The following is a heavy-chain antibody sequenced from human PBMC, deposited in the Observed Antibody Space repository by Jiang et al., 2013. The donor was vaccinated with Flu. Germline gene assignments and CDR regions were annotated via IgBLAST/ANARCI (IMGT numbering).Heavy chain of an antibody. D-gene: IGHD5-24*01. CDR3: AHSAVELATGEYYFDY. Sequence: KPTQTLTLTCTFSGFSLSTVGVGVGWIRQPPGKALEWIAVIYWDDDKHYRSSLKNRLALSRDTSKNQVVLTMTNMDPVDTAIYYCAHSAVELATGEYYFDYWGQGTLVTVSS. CDR1: GFSLSTVGVG. CDR2: IYWDDDK. J-gene: IGHJ4*02. V-gene: IGHV2-5*02.